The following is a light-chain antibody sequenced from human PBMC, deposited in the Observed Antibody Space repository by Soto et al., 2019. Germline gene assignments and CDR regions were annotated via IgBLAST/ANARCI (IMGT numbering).Light chain of an antibody. J-gene: IGKJ2*01. CDR1: QSLSSG. CDR3: QQCNTPHSS. V-gene: IGKV1-5*01. Sequence: DIQMTQSPSTLTASLGDRVTITCRASQSLSSGVAWYQQRPGQSPQLLIYDSSSLHDGVPSRFSGGGSGTHFTLRINSVQPDDFATYHCQQCNTPHSSFGQGTKLAIK. CDR2: DSS.